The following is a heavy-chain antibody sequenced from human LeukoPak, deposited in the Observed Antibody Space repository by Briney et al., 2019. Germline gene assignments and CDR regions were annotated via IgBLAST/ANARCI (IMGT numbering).Heavy chain of an antibody. J-gene: IGHJ4*02. V-gene: IGHV3-15*01. Sequence: GGSLRLSCAASGFTFSDAWMSWVRQAPGKGLGWVGRIKRKIDGGGTADHAAPVKGRFTISRDDSKNTLYLQMNSLETEDTGVYYCTDDLHYFASDWGQGTLVTVSS. CDR1: GFTFSDAW. CDR3: TDDLHYFASD. D-gene: IGHD3-10*01. CDR2: IKRKIDGGGTA.